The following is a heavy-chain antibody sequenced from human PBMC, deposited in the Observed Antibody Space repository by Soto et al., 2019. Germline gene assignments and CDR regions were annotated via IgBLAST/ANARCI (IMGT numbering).Heavy chain of an antibody. CDR3: ARVLDYDYVWGSYPLNWFDP. D-gene: IGHD3-16*02. Sequence: GGSLRLSCAASGFTFSSYAMSWVRQAPGKGLEWVSSITSSSSYIYYADSVKGRFTISRDNAKNSLYLQMNSLRAEDTAVYYCARVLDYDYVWGSYPLNWFDPWGQGTLVTVSS. CDR2: ITSSSSYI. J-gene: IGHJ5*02. V-gene: IGHV3-21*01. CDR1: GFTFSSYA.